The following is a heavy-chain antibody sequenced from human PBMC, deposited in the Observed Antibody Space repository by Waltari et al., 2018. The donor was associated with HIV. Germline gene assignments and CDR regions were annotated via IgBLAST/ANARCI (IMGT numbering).Heavy chain of an antibody. Sequence: QVQLQESGPGLVKPSETLSLTCAVSGYSISSGYYWGWIRQPPGKGLEWIGSIYQGGSTHHNPALKSRVAISVDTSKNQFSLKLCSVTAADTAVYYCARGSTIFGVVAPDESYAFDIWGQGTMVTVSS. V-gene: IGHV4-38-2*01. J-gene: IGHJ3*02. CDR1: GYSISSGYY. CDR3: ARGSTIFGVVAPDESYAFDI. CDR2: IYQGGST. D-gene: IGHD3-3*01.